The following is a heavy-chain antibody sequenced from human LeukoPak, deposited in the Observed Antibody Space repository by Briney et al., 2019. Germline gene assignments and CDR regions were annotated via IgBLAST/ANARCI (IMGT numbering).Heavy chain of an antibody. CDR3: ARAPGGPYSSGSWFDP. V-gene: IGHV3-30*04. CDR2: ISYDGSNK. J-gene: IGHJ5*02. CDR1: GFTFSSYS. Sequence: GGSLRLSRAASGFTFSSYSMHCVPQAPGKGLEGVADISYDGSNKYYADSVKGRFTISRDNSKNTLYLQMNSLRAEDTAVYYCARAPGGPYSSGSWFDPWGQGTLVTVSS. D-gene: IGHD6-19*01.